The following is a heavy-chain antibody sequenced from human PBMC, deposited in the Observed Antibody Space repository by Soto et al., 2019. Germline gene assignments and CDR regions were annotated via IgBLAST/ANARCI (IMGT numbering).Heavy chain of an antibody. J-gene: IGHJ4*02. CDR1: GFTFSSYA. CDR2: ISGSGDTT. Sequence: EVQLLESGGGLVQPGGSLRLSCAASGFTFSSYAMSWVRQAPGKGLEWVSTISGSGDTTYYADSVKGRFTISRDNPKNTIYLQVNSLRDEDTAVYFCTKHLGGTFSNFDYWGQGTLVTVSS. D-gene: IGHD1-26*01. CDR3: TKHLGGTFSNFDY. V-gene: IGHV3-23*01.